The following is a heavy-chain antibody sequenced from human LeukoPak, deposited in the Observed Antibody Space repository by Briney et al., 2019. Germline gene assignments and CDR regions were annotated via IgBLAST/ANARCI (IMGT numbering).Heavy chain of an antibody. D-gene: IGHD6-13*01. CDR2: ISGGGGA. CDR1: GFTFSGYA. J-gene: IGHJ4*02. CDR3: AKDLSSSWQKDY. Sequence: GGSLRLSCAASGFTFSGYAMSWIRQAPGKGLEWVSHISGGGGAYYADSVKGRFTISRDNSKNTLYLQMNSLTAEDTAVYYCAKDLSSSWQKDYWGQGTLVTVSS. V-gene: IGHV3-23*01.